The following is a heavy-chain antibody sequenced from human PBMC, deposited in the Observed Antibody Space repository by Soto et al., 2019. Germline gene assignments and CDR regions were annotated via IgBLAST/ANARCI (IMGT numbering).Heavy chain of an antibody. Sequence: ESGGGLVTPGDSLRLSCAASGFTFSDYTVSWVCQAPGKRREWVSSISSTSTFIYYADSVRGRFTISRDNAKNSLYLQMNSLRAEDTAAYYCTRVYGDYGTLSDYWGRGTLVTVSS. CDR3: TRVYGDYGTLSDY. V-gene: IGHV3-21*01. J-gene: IGHJ4*02. CDR2: ISSTSTFI. D-gene: IGHD4-17*01. CDR1: GFTFSDYT.